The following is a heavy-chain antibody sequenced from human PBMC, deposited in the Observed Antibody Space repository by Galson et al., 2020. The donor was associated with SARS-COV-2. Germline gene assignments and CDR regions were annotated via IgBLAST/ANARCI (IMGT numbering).Heavy chain of an antibody. J-gene: IGHJ4*02. D-gene: IGHD2-15*01. V-gene: IGHV1-2*02. Sequence: ASVKVSCQASGYTFTGYYMHWVRQAPGQGLEWMGWINPNSGGTNYAQKFQGRVTMTRDTSISTAYMDLSRLTSDDTAVYYCARVSGGSCCSVDFWGQGTLVTVSS. CDR3: ARVSGGSCCSVDF. CDR1: GYTFTGYY. CDR2: INPNSGGT.